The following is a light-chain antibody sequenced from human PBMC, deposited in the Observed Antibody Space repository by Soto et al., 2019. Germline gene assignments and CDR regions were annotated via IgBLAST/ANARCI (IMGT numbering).Light chain of an antibody. J-gene: IGKJ5*01. CDR2: AAS. V-gene: IGKV1-39*01. Sequence: DIQMTQSPSSLSASVGDRVTITCRASQSISNNLNWYQQKPGKAPNLLIYAASILQSGVPSRFSGSESGTDFTLTISSLQPEDFATYYCQQSYSIFPITFGQGTRLEIK. CDR1: QSISNN. CDR3: QQSYSIFPIT.